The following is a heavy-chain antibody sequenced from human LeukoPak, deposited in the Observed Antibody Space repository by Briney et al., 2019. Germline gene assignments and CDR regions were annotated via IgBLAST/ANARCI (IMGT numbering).Heavy chain of an antibody. Sequence: GGSLRLSCAASGVTFSSYAMHWVRQAPGKGLEWVAVISYDGSNKYYADSVKGRFTISRDNSKNTLYLQMNSLRAEDTAVYYCARDRGYCSSTSCYSSYYYYGMDVWGQGTTVTVSS. CDR3: ARDRGYCSSTSCYSSYYYYGMDV. V-gene: IGHV3-30-3*01. D-gene: IGHD2-2*01. CDR1: GVTFSSYA. J-gene: IGHJ6*02. CDR2: ISYDGSNK.